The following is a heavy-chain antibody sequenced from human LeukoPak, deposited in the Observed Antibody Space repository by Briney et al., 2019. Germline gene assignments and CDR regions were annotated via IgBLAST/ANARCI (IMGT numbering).Heavy chain of an antibody. D-gene: IGHD3-22*01. V-gene: IGHV4-39*01. J-gene: IGHJ3*02. CDR3: ARRLTMIVVVTHHDAFDI. CDR1: GGSISSSSYY. Sequence: PSETLSLTCTVSGGSISSSSYYWGWIRQPPGKGLEWIGRIYYSGSTYYNPSLKSRVTISVDTSKNQFSLKLSSVTAADTAVYYCARRLTMIVVVTHHDAFDIWGQGTMVTVSS. CDR2: IYYSGST.